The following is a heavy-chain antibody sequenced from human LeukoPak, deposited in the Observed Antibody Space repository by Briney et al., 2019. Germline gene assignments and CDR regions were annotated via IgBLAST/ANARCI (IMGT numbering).Heavy chain of an antibody. D-gene: IGHD1-26*01. V-gene: IGHV4-30-2*01. J-gene: IGHJ4*02. CDR1: GGSISSGGYS. CDR2: IYHSGST. Sequence: SETLSLTCAVSGGSISSGGYSWSWIRQPPGKGLEWIGYIYHSGSTYYNPSLKSRVTISVDTSKNQFSLKLSSVTAADTAVYYCARLSRATTRDYWGQGTLVTVSS. CDR3: ARLSRATTRDY.